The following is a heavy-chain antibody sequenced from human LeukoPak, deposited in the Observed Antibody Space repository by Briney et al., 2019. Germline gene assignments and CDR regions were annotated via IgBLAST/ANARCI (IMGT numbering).Heavy chain of an antibody. CDR3: ARAYSGYDFDVDY. D-gene: IGHD5-12*01. V-gene: IGHV1-2*02. CDR1: GYTFTGYY. Sequence: ASVKVSCKASGYTFTGYYIHWVRQAPGQGLEWMGWINPNSGGTNYAQKFQGRVTMTRDTSISTAYMELSRLRSDDTAVYYCARAYSGYDFDVDYWGQGTLVTVSS. CDR2: INPNSGGT. J-gene: IGHJ4*02.